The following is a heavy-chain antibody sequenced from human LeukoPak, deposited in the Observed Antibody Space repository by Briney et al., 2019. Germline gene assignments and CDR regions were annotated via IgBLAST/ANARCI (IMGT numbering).Heavy chain of an antibody. V-gene: IGHV4-38-2*01. CDR1: GYSLSSGYY. D-gene: IGHD1-20*01. Sequence: SETLSLTCAVSGYSLSSGYYWGWLRQPPGKGLEWIGSIYQSGNRYEKSSLKSRLTLSVDTSKNQFSLKVTSVTAADTAVYYCARSPSRYNWNFDYWGQGILVVVSS. CDR2: IYQSGNR. CDR3: ARSPSRYNWNFDY. J-gene: IGHJ4*02.